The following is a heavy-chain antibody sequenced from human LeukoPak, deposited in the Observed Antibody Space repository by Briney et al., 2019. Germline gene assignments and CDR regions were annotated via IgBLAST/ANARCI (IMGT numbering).Heavy chain of an antibody. V-gene: IGHV3-74*01. D-gene: IGHD1/OR15-1a*01. CDR1: GFTLSYYW. CDR3: TRDPRNKGFDP. J-gene: IGHJ5*02. CDR2: INGDGSST. Sequence: PGGSLSLSCAASGFTLSYYWMHWVRQAPGKGLVWVSCINGDGSSTNYADSVKGRFTISRDNAKNTLYLEMNSLRAEDTAVYYCTRDPRNKGFDPWGQGTLVTVSS.